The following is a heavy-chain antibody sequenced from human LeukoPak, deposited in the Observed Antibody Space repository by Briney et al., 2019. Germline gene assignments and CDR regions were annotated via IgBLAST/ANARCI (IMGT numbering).Heavy chain of an antibody. D-gene: IGHD3-9*01. V-gene: IGHV3-23*01. J-gene: IGHJ4*02. Sequence: GGSLRLSCAASGFTFSSYAMSWVRQAPGKGLEWVSAISGSGGSTYYADSVKGRFTISRDNSKNTLYLQMNSLRAEDTAVHYCAKDWGDILTGFDYWGQGTLVTVSS. CDR1: GFTFSSYA. CDR3: AKDWGDILTGFDY. CDR2: ISGSGGST.